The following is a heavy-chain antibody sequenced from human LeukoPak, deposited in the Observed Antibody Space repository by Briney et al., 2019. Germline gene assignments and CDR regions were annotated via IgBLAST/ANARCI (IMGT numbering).Heavy chain of an antibody. CDR3: AREGYDFWSGYPLDY. D-gene: IGHD3-3*01. CDR1: GGSISSGSYY. Sequence: SQTLSLTCTVSGGSISSGSYYWSWLRQPAGTGLEWIGRIYTSGSTNYNPSLKSRVTISVDTSKNQFSLKLSSVTAADTAVYYCAREGYDFWSGYPLDYWGQGTLVTVSS. CDR2: IYTSGST. V-gene: IGHV4-61*02. J-gene: IGHJ4*02.